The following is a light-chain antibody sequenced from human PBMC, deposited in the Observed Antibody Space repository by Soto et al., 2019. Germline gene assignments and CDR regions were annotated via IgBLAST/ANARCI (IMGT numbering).Light chain of an antibody. J-gene: IGKJ1*01. Sequence: EIVMTQSPATLSVSPGERATLSCRASQNIGSKLAWYQQKPGQAPRLLIYGASTRATGIPASFSGGGSGTDFTLTISRLEPEDFAVYYCQQYGSSPTFGQGTKVDIK. V-gene: IGKV3-20*01. CDR3: QQYGSSPT. CDR2: GAS. CDR1: QNIGSK.